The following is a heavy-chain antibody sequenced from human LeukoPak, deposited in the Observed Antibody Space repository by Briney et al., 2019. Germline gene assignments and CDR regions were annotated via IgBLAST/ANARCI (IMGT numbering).Heavy chain of an antibody. CDR3: ARDSSDFRSLIAH. D-gene: IGHD3-3*01. CDR1: GGTFSKHT. J-gene: IGHJ1*01. V-gene: IGHV1-69*13. CDR2: ITPLFGTA. Sequence: SVKVSCKASGGTFSKHTISWVRQSPGQGPEWMGGITPLFGTANYAQKFQGRVTITADESTSTAYMELSSLRSEDTAVYYCARDSSDFRSLIAHWGQGTLVTVSS.